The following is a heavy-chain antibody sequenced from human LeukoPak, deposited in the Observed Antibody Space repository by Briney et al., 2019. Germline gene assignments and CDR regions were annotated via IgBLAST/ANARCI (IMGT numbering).Heavy chain of an antibody. CDR3: ARNYVASPPSNDY. V-gene: IGHV3-23*01. J-gene: IGHJ4*02. D-gene: IGHD1-7*01. CDR2: TSESGGST. CDR1: GFIFSNYA. Sequence: PGGSLRLSCTASGFIFSNYAMHWVRQAPGKGLEWVAVTSESGGSTHYADSVKGRFTIPRDNSKNTLYLQMNSLRAEDTAVYYCARNYVASPPSNDYWGQGTLVTVSS.